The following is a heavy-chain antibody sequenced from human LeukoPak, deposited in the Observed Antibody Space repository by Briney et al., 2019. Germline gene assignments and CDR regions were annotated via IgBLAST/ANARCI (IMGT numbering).Heavy chain of an antibody. CDR1: GGSISSYY. CDR2: IYYSGST. V-gene: IGHV4-59*01. D-gene: IGHD3-10*01. CDR3: ARDLGVMVRAFDI. J-gene: IGHJ3*02. Sequence: NSSETLSLTCTVSGGSISSYYWSWIRQPPGKRLEWIGYIYYSGSTGYNPSLKSRVTISVDTSKNQISLKLSSVTAADTAVYYCARDLGVMVRAFDIWGQGTMVTVSS.